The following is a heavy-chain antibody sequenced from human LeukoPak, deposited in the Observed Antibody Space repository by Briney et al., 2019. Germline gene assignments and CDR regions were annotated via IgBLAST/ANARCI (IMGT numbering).Heavy chain of an antibody. CDR3: VRAVERGYYMDV. CDR1: GGTFSSYA. D-gene: IGHD5-24*01. Sequence: SVKVSCKASGGTFSSYAISWVRQAPGQGLEWMGGIIPIFGTANYAQKFQGRVTITTDESTSTAYMELSSLRSEDTAVYYCVRAVERGYYMDVWGKGTTVTVSS. J-gene: IGHJ6*03. V-gene: IGHV1-69*05. CDR2: IIPIFGTA.